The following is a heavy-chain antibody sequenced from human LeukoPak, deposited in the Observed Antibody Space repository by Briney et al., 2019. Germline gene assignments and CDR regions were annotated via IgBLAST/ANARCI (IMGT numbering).Heavy chain of an antibody. CDR1: GFTFSSYW. D-gene: IGHD6-13*01. CDR3: ARVIPGIAAARPDHYYYYMDV. CDR2: IKPDGSQI. Sequence: GGSLRLSCAASGFTFSSYWMTWARQAPGKGLEWVANIKPDGSQIYYVDSVKGRFTISRDNAKNSLYLQMNSLRAEDTAVYYCARVIPGIAAARPDHYYYYMDVWGKGTTVTVSS. J-gene: IGHJ6*03. V-gene: IGHV3-7*03.